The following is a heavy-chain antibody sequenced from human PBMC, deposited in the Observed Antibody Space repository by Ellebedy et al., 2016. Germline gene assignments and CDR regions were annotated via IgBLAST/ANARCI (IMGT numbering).Heavy chain of an antibody. CDR2: INHSGST. CDR1: GGSFSGYY. Sequence: SETLSLTCAVYGGSFSGYYWSWIRQPPGKGLEWIGEINHSGSTNYNPSLKSRVTISVDTSKNQFSLKLSSVTAADTAVYYCAREDREVPANSQDHNAFDIWGQGTMVTVSS. V-gene: IGHV4-34*01. J-gene: IGHJ3*02. CDR3: AREDREVPANSQDHNAFDI. D-gene: IGHD2-2*01.